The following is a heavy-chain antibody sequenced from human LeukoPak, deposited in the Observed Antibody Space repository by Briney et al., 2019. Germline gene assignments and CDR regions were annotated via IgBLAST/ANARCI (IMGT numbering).Heavy chain of an antibody. CDR3: AIHVTSDCSGGSCYSGSWFDP. V-gene: IGHV4-38-2*01. D-gene: IGHD2-15*01. J-gene: IGHJ5*02. Sequence: SETLSLTCAVSGYSISSGYYWGWIRQPPGKGLEWIGSIYYSGSTYYNPSLKSRVTISVDTSKNQFSLKLSSVTAADTAVYYCAIHVTSDCSGGSCYSGSWFDPWGQGTLVTVSS. CDR2: IYYSGST. CDR1: GYSISSGYY.